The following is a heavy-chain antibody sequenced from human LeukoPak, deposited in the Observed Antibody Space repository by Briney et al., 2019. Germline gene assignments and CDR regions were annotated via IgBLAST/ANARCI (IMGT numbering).Heavy chain of an antibody. CDR1: GYTFTSYG. CDR2: ISAYNGNT. V-gene: IGHV1-18*01. J-gene: IGHJ4*02. Sequence: ASVTVSCTASGYTFTSYGISWVRQAPGQGLEWMGWISAYNGNTNYAQKLQGRVTMTTDTSTSTAYMELRSLRSDDTAVYYCARVPMVRGRYYFDYWGQGTLVTVSS. CDR3: ARVPMVRGRYYFDY. D-gene: IGHD3-10*01.